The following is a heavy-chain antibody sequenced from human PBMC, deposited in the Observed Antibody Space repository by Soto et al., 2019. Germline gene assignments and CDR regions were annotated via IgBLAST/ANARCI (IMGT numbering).Heavy chain of an antibody. CDR2: ISYSGST. J-gene: IGHJ5*02. V-gene: IGHV4-59*08. Sequence: SETLSLTCTVSGGSISSFYWNWIRQPPGKGLEWIGYISYSGSTNYNPSLKSRVTISLDTSKNQFSLRLGSVAAADTAVYYCARRRAYEDWFDPWGQGTLVTVSS. CDR1: GGSISSFY. D-gene: IGHD5-12*01. CDR3: ARRRAYEDWFDP.